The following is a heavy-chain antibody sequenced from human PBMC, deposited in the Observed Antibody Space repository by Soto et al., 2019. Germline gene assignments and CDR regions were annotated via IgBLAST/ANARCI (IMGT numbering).Heavy chain of an antibody. CDR1: GFTVSTYG. Sequence: QVQLVESGGGVVQPGRSLRLSCAVSGFTVSTYGMHWVRQAPGKGLEWVAVISRDGGTKYYADSVNGRFTISRDNSRNTLFLEMNSLRGYDMAVYYRTGEVASRYWGQGTLVTVSS. V-gene: IGHV3-30*03. CDR2: ISRDGGTK. D-gene: IGHD2-8*02. CDR3: TGEVASRY. J-gene: IGHJ4*02.